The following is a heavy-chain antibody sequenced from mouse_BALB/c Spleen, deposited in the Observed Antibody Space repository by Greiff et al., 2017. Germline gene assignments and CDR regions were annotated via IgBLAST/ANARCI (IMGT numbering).Heavy chain of an antibody. CDR3: ARDGNYWYFDV. Sequence: QVQLKESGAELVRPGTSVKVSCKASGYAFTNYLIEWVKQWPGPGLEWIGVINPGSGGTNYNEKFKGKATLTTDKSSSTAYMQLSSLTSDDSAVYFCARDGNYWYFDVWGAGTTVTVSS. CDR1: GYAFTNYL. J-gene: IGHJ1*01. CDR2: INPGSGGT. D-gene: IGHD2-1*01. V-gene: IGHV1-54*01.